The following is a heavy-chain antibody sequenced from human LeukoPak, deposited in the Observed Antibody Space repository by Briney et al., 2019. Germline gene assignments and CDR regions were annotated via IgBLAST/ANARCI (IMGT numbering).Heavy chain of an antibody. CDR2: INPNAGDT. V-gene: IGHV1-46*01. Sequence: GASVKVSCKASGYTFTNYYVHWVRQAPGQGLEWMGIINPNAGDTTYAQKFQGRVTMTRDTSTSTVYMALTSLRSEDTAVYYCARDSPSDFWGQGTLGTVSS. CDR3: ARDSPSDF. CDR1: GYTFTNYY. J-gene: IGHJ4*02.